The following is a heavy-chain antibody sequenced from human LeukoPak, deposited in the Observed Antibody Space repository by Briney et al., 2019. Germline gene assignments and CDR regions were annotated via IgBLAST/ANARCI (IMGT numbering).Heavy chain of an antibody. Sequence: GGSLRLSCTASGFAFDEHGMSWVRHVPGKGLEWVSGINWSGGSTGYADTLRGRFTISRDNAKNSLYLQMDSLRAEDTALYYCVRAPITSPFYFDYWGQGTLVTVSS. D-gene: IGHD2-2*01. CDR1: GFAFDEHG. V-gene: IGHV3-20*04. CDR3: VRAPITSPFYFDY. J-gene: IGHJ4*02. CDR2: INWSGGST.